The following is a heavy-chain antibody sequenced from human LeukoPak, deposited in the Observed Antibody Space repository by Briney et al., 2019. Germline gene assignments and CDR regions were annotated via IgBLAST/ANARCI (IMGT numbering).Heavy chain of an antibody. J-gene: IGHJ6*02. D-gene: IGHD5-18*01. CDR2: ISHDGNNK. Sequence: QPGGSLRLSCTASGFTFGDYAMSWVRQAPGKGLEWVAVISHDGNNKYYADSVKGRFTISRDNSKNTLDLQMNSLRAEDTALYYCARIGLGYSYGQGMDVWGQGTTVTVSS. CDR1: GFTFGDYA. V-gene: IGHV3-30-3*01. CDR3: ARIGLGYSYGQGMDV.